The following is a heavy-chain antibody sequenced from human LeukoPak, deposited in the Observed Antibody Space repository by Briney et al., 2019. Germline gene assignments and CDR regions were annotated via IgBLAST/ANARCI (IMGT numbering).Heavy chain of an antibody. D-gene: IGHD2-15*01. Sequence: PSETLSLTCTVSGGSISSYYWSWIRQPPGKGLEWIGYIYYSGSANYNPSLKSRVTISVDTSKNQFSLKLSSVTAADTAEYYCARAGGGTDAFDIWGQGTMVTVSS. CDR1: GGSISSYY. CDR3: ARAGGGTDAFDI. J-gene: IGHJ3*02. CDR2: IYYSGSA. V-gene: IGHV4-59*01.